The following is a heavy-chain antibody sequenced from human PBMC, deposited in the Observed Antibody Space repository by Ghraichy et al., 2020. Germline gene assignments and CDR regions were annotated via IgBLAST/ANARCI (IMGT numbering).Heavy chain of an antibody. CDR3: ATMRGYYHGLDV. J-gene: IGHJ6*02. V-gene: IGHV5-51*01. Sequence: GESLNISYKASGYSFASNWVGWVRQMRGEGLQWMGIIYPDNFETRYSPSFQGQVTISADRSINTAYLQWSSLKTSDTAIYYCATMRGYYHGLDVWGQGTTVTVS. CDR1: GYSFASNW. CDR2: IYPDNFET.